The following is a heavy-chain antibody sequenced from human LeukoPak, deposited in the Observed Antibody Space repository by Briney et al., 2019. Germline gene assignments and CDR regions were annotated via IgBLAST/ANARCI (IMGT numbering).Heavy chain of an antibody. V-gene: IGHV3-33*06. CDR3: AKQYRVLRYFDWLPFDY. D-gene: IGHD3-9*01. CDR2: IWYDGSNK. Sequence: GGSLRLSCAASGFTFSSNGMHWVRQAPGKGLEWVAVIWYDGSNKYYADSVKGRFTISRDNSKNTLYLQMNSLRAEDTAVYYCAKQYRVLRYFDWLPFDYWGQGTLVTVSS. J-gene: IGHJ4*02. CDR1: GFTFSSNG.